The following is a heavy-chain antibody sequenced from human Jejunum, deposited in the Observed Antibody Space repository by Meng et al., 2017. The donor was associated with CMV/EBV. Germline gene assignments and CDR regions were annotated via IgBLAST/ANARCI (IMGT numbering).Heavy chain of an antibody. D-gene: IGHD1-7*01. V-gene: IGHV4-39*07. CDR1: ITDSNSY. Sequence: ITDSNSYWGWIRQPPGKGLEWIGNIYNSGSTYYNPSLKSRVTISLDTPKNQFSLRLTSMTAADTAVYYCARNRGTRDPFYNYGMDVWGPGTTVTVSS. CDR2: IYNSGST. J-gene: IGHJ6*02. CDR3: ARNRGTRDPFYNYGMDV.